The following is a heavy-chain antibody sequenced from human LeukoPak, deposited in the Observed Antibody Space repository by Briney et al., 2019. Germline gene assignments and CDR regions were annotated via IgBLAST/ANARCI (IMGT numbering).Heavy chain of an antibody. Sequence: GESLKISCKGSGYSFTSYGISWVRQAPGQGLEWMGWISAYNGNTNYAQKLQGRVTMTTDTSTSTAYMDLRSLRPDDTAVYYCTRDPFGFGIDYWGQGTLVTVSS. V-gene: IGHV1-18*01. CDR2: ISAYNGNT. J-gene: IGHJ4*02. CDR3: TRDPFGFGIDY. CDR1: GYSFTSYG. D-gene: IGHD3-10*01.